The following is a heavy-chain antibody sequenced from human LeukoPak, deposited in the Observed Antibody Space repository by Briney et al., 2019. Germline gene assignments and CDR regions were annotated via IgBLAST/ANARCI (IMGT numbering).Heavy chain of an antibody. V-gene: IGHV3-74*01. D-gene: IGHD3-22*01. CDR2: TTPDGNNV. J-gene: IGHJ4*02. CDR1: GFTFNNYW. CDR3: AKGTLRYYDSSGMGY. Sequence: GGSLRLSCAAYGFTFNNYWMHWVRQAPGKGLVWVSRTTPDGNNVDYADSVKGRFTISRDNSKNTLYLQMNSLRAEDTAVYYCAKGTLRYYDSSGMGYWGQGTLVTVSS.